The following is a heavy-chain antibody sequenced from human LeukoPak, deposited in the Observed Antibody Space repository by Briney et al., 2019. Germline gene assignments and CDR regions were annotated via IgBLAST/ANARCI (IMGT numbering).Heavy chain of an antibody. J-gene: IGHJ5*02. V-gene: IGHV4-34*01. CDR2: INHSGST. CDR1: GGSFSGYY. CDR3: ARAGRYYDILTGYSALNWFDP. D-gene: IGHD3-9*01. Sequence: SETLSLTCAVYGGSFSGYYWSWIRQPPGKGLEWIGEINHSGSTNYNPSLKSRVTISVDTSKNQFSLKLSSVTAADTAVYYCARAGRYYDILTGYSALNWFDPWGQGTLVTVSS.